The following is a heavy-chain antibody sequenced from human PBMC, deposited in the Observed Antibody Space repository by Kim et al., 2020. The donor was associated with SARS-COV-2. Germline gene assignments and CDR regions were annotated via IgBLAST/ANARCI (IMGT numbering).Heavy chain of an antibody. Sequence: GGSLRLSCAASGFTFSSYAMNWVRQATGKGLAWVAVIGSDGSIKYNADSVKGRFTISRDNSKNMLYLQMKSLRAEDTAVYYCTRDSIPRSKDSSGNYFD. V-gene: IGHV3-33*01. D-gene: IGHD3-22*01. J-gene: IGHJ4*01. CDR1: GFTFSSYA. CDR2: IGSDGSIK. CDR3: TRDSIPRSKDSSGNYFD.